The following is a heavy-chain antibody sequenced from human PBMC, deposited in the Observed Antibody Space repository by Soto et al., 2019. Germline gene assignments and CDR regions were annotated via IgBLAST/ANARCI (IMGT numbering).Heavy chain of an antibody. J-gene: IGHJ5*02. D-gene: IGHD2-15*01. CDR3: ARGFTVVVVDATQKWFDP. CDR2: INHSGST. Sequence: SETLSLTCAVYGGSFSGYYWSWIRQPPGKGLEWIGEINHSGSTNYNPSLKSRVTISVDTPKNQFSLKLSSVTAADTAVYYCARGFTVVVVDATQKWFDPWGQGTLVTVSS. V-gene: IGHV4-34*01. CDR1: GGSFSGYY.